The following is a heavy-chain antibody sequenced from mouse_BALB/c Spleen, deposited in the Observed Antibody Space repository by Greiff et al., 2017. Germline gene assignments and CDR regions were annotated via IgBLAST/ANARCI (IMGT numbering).Heavy chain of an antibody. D-gene: IGHD4-1*01. Sequence: EVHLVESGGGLVQPGGSRKLSCAASGFTFSSFGMHWVRQAPEMGLEWVAYISSGSSTIYYADTVKGRFTISRDNPKNTLFLQMTSLRSEDTAMYYCARSGLGRGFAYWGQGTLVTVSA. CDR2: ISSGSSTI. CDR1: GFTFSSFG. CDR3: ARSGLGRGFAY. J-gene: IGHJ3*01. V-gene: IGHV5-17*02.